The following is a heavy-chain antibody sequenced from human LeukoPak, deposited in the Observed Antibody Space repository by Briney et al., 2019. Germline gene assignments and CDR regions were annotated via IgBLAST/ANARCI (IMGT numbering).Heavy chain of an antibody. CDR3: AREGGRLSGSYTLVY. Sequence: ASVKVSCKASGYTFTSYAMHWVRQAPGQRLEWMGWINAGNGNTKYPQKFQGRVTITRDTSASTAYMELSSLRSEDTAVYYCAREGGRLSGSYTLVYWGQGTLVTVSS. J-gene: IGHJ4*02. CDR2: INAGNGNT. D-gene: IGHD3-10*01. V-gene: IGHV1-3*01. CDR1: GYTFTSYA.